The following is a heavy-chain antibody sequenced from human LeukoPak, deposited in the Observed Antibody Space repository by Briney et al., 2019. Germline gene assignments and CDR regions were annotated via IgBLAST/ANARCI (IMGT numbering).Heavy chain of an antibody. CDR1: GGSISRYY. Sequence: SETLSLTCTVSGGSISRYYWSWIRQPAGKGLEWIGRIYTSGSTNYNPSLKSRVTMSVDTSKNQFSLKLSSVTAADTAVYYCTRDMVRGVITDDAFDIWGQGTMVTVSS. J-gene: IGHJ3*02. CDR3: TRDMVRGVITDDAFDI. V-gene: IGHV4-4*07. CDR2: IYTSGST. D-gene: IGHD3-10*01.